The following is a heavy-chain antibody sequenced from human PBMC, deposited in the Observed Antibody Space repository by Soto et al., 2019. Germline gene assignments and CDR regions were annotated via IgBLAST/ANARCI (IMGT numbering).Heavy chain of an antibody. CDR1: GYTFTRYT. J-gene: IGHJ4*02. Sequence: ASVKVSCKASGYTFTRYTMNWVRQAPGQRLEWMGWINPDNGNTKSSQKFQDRVIITRDTSASTAYMDLSSLRSDDTAVYYCARRLYGDYDYWGQGTLVTVSS. CDR3: ARRLYGDYDY. D-gene: IGHD4-17*01. CDR2: INPDNGNT. V-gene: IGHV1-3*01.